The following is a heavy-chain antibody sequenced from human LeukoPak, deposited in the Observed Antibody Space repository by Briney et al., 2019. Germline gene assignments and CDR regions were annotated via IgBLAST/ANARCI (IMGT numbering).Heavy chain of an antibody. CDR3: ARYQLLPLWDYYYYGMDV. Sequence: PGGSLRLSCAASGFTFSDYYMSWIRQAPGKGLEWVSYISSSGSTIYYADSVKGRFTISRDNAKNSLYLQMNSLRAEDTVVYYCARYQLLPLWDYYYYGMDVWGQGTTVTVSS. V-gene: IGHV3-11*01. J-gene: IGHJ6*02. CDR2: ISSSGSTI. D-gene: IGHD2-2*01. CDR1: GFTFSDYY.